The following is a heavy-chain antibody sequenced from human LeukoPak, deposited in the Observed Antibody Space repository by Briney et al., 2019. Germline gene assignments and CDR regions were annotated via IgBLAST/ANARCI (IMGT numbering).Heavy chain of an antibody. CDR3: AKEFTDGDYYQDLSY. Sequence: GGSLRLSCAASGFTFSSYAMIWVRQAPGKGLEWFSALSGSGGSTYYADSVKGRFTISRDNSKNTLYLQMDSLRAEDTAVYYCAKEFTDGDYYQDLSYWGQGTLVTVSS. D-gene: IGHD4-17*01. J-gene: IGHJ4*02. CDR1: GFTFSSYA. CDR2: LSGSGGST. V-gene: IGHV3-23*01.